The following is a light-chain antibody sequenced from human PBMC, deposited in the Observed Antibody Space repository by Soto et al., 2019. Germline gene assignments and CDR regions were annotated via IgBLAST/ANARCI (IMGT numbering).Light chain of an antibody. CDR3: QQYNNWPFT. CDR2: GAS. J-gene: IGKJ3*01. Sequence: EIVMTQSPATLSVSPGERATLSCRASHSISRNLAWYQQKPGQSPRLLIYGASARATGIPARFSGSGSGTDFTLTISSLQSEDFAVYSCQQYNNWPFTFGPGTKVDIK. V-gene: IGKV3-15*01. CDR1: HSISRN.